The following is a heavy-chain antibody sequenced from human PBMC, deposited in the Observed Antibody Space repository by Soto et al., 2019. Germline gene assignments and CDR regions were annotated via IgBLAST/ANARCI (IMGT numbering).Heavy chain of an antibody. D-gene: IGHD1-26*01. V-gene: IGHV3-7*01. CDR3: ARDVWSGKASMLDY. CDR1: GLTFSTYW. CDR2: INQDGSAK. J-gene: IGHJ4*02. Sequence: EVQLVESGGGLVQPGGSLRLSCVTSGLTFSTYWMSWVRQAPGKGLEWVANINQDGSAKYYLDSVKGRFTISRDNAENSLYLQMNSLRAEDTAVYYWARDVWSGKASMLDYWGRGNLVTVSS.